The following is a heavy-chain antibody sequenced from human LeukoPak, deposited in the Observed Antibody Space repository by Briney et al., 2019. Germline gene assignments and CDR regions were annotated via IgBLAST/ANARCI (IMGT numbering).Heavy chain of an antibody. V-gene: IGHV4-34*01. CDR2: INHSGST. Sequence: PSETLSLTCAVYGGSFSGYYWSWIRQPPGMGLEWIGEINHSGSTNYNPSLKSRVTISVDTSKNQFSLKLSSVTAADTAVYYCASWFGELYFDYWGQGTLVTVSS. D-gene: IGHD3-10*01. CDR1: GGSFSGYY. J-gene: IGHJ4*02. CDR3: ASWFGELYFDY.